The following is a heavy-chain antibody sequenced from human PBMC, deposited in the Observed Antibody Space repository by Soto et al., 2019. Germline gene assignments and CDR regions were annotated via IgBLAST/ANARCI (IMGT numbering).Heavy chain of an antibody. CDR2: IYYSGST. Sequence: SETLSLTCTVSGGSISSSSYYWGWIRQPPGKGLEWIGSIYYSGSTYYNPSLKSRVTISVDTSKNQFSLKLSSVTAADTAVYYCASPKSTTFGTYMDVWGQGTTVTVSS. CDR1: GGSISSSSYY. J-gene: IGHJ6*02. D-gene: IGHD3-10*01. CDR3: ASPKSTTFGTYMDV. V-gene: IGHV4-39*01.